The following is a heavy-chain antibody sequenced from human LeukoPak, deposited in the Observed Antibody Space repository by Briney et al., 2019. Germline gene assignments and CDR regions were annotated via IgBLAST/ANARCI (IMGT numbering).Heavy chain of an antibody. D-gene: IGHD6-19*01. CDR3: ARRRLSIAVAGQSNWFDP. V-gene: IGHV4-39*01. CDR1: GGSISSSSYY. CDR2: IYYSGST. J-gene: IGHJ5*02. Sequence: SETLSLTCTVSGGSISSSSYYWGWIRQPPGKGLEWIGSIYYSGSTYYNPSLKSRVTISVDTSKNQFSLKLSSVTAADTAVYYCARRRLSIAVAGQSNWFDPWGQGTLVTVSS.